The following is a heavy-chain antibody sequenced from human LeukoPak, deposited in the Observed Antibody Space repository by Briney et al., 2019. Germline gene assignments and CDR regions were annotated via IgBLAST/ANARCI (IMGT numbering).Heavy chain of an antibody. CDR1: GFTFDDYT. J-gene: IGHJ4*02. Sequence: GGSLRLSCAASGFTFDDYTMHWVRQAPGKGLEWVSLISWDGGSTYHADSVKGRFTISRDNSKNSLYLQMNSLRTEDTALYYCAKDILGGRPGWGQGTLVTVSS. D-gene: IGHD1-26*01. CDR2: ISWDGGST. V-gene: IGHV3-43*01. CDR3: AKDILGGRPG.